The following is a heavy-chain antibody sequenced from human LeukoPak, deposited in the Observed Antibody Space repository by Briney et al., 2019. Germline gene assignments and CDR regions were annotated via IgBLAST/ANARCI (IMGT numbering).Heavy chain of an antibody. CDR2: ISGSGGST. Sequence: PGGSLRLSRAASGFTFSSCAMSWVRQAPGKGLDWVSAISGSGGSTYYADSVKGRFTISRDNSKNTLYLQMNSLRAEDTAVYYCAKEGLLAATNLFVDYWGQGTLVTVSS. V-gene: IGHV3-23*01. CDR3: AKEGLLAATNLFVDY. J-gene: IGHJ4*02. D-gene: IGHD2-15*01. CDR1: GFTFSSCA.